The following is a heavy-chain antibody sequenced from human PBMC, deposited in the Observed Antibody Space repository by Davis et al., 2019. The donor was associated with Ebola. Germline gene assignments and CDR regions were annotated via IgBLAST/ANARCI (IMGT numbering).Heavy chain of an antibody. V-gene: IGHV3-33*08. CDR2: IRYDGSNE. Sequence: GESLKISCAASGFTFSSFGMHWVRQAPGKGLEWVAFIRYDGSNEYYADSVKGRFIISRDNAKNSLYLQMNSLRDEDTALYYCARNQWPVSFDYWGQGILVTVSS. CDR1: GFTFSSFG. CDR3: ARNQWPVSFDY. D-gene: IGHD6-19*01. J-gene: IGHJ4*02.